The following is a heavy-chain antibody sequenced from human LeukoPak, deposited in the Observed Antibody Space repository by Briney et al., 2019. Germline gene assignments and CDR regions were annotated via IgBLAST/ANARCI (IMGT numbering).Heavy chain of an antibody. CDR2: ISSDGSDK. V-gene: IGHV3-30*18. CDR1: GFTFSTYG. D-gene: IGHD1-26*01. J-gene: IGHJ4*02. Sequence: RSGGSLRLSCAASGFTFSTYGMHWVRQAPGKWLEWVAVISSDGSDKYYTDSVKGRFTISRDNSKNTLYLQMSSLRADDTALYYCAKERLGATTPNPDYWGQGTLVTVSS. CDR3: AKERLGATTPNPDY.